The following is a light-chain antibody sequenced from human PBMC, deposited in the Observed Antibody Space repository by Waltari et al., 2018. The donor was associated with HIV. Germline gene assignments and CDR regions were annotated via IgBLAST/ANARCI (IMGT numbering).Light chain of an antibody. CDR3: CSCPRSGIRYV. V-gene: IGLV2-23*02. J-gene: IGLJ1*01. CDR1: SSNVGSDAL. Sequence: QSALTQPASVSGSPGQSITISCTGTSSNVGSDALFSWYQQHPGEAPKLIIYEVTKRPSGVSNRFSGSKSGNTASLTISGLQAEDEADYYCCSCPRSGIRYVFGTGTKVTVL. CDR2: EVT.